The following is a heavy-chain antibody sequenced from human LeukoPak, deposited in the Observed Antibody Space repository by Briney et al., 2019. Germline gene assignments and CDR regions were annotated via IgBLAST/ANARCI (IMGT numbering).Heavy chain of an antibody. CDR3: AREDCSGGSCYPGVY. D-gene: IGHD2-15*01. CDR1: GYTFTSYD. Sequence: ASVKVSCKASGYTFTSYDISWVRQAPGQGLEWMGWISGHYGNTKYAQKLQGRVTMTTDTSTSTGYMELRSLRSDDTAVYFCAREDCSGGSCYPGVYWGQGTLVSVSS. V-gene: IGHV1-18*01. J-gene: IGHJ4*02. CDR2: ISGHYGNT.